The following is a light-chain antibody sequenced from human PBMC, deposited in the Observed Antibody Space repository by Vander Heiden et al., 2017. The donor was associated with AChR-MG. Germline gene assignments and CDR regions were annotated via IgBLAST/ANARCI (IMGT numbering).Light chain of an antibody. V-gene: IGKV1-39*01. CDR2: DMS. CDR3: QHSYTGPYG. CDR1: QAISNY. Sequence: DTKRTQTPSSISASVGDKVNFTCRASQAISNYLNRYRQNPGETPDLLVSDMSTLQTVVPSRFSCSGSGMEFTLTISSLQPEDFATYYCQHSYTGPYGFGPVTKVDLK. J-gene: IGKJ3*01.